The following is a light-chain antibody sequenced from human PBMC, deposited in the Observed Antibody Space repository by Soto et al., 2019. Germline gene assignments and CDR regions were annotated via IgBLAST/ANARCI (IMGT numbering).Light chain of an antibody. J-gene: IGLJ1*01. Sequence: QSVLTQTDSVSGSPGQSITISCTGTSSDIGAYNYVSWYQQYPGRAPKLMIYEVNNRPSGVSNRFSGSKSGNTASLTISGLQAEDEADYYCSSFTTSSTYVVGAGTKVTVL. CDR3: SSFTTSSTYV. CDR1: SSDIGAYNY. V-gene: IGLV2-14*01. CDR2: EVN.